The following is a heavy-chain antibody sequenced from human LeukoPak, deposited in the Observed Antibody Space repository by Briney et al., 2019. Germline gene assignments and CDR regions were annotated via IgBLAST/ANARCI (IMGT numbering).Heavy chain of an antibody. V-gene: IGHV1-3*01. CDR2: INGDTGNT. CDR3: ARGGPNRSGWTLDY. J-gene: IGHJ4*02. CDR1: GYTFTSYA. Sequence: APVKVSCKGSGYTFTSYALHWVRLAPGQGLEWMGWINGDTGNTESSQKFQGRVSITWDTSATTAYMELSSLRSEDTAVYYCARGGPNRSGWTLDYWGQGALVTVSS. D-gene: IGHD6-19*01.